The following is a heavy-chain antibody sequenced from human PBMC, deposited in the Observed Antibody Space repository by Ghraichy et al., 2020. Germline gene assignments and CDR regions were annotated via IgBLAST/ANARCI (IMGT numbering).Heavy chain of an antibody. J-gene: IGHJ4*02. CDR2: INHSGST. CDR3: ARVEMATLNFDY. D-gene: IGHD5-24*01. V-gene: IGHV4-34*01. CDR1: GGSFSGYY. Sequence: SQTLSLTCAVYGGSFSGYYWSWIRQPPGKGLEWIGEINHSGSTNYNPSLESRVTISVDTSKNQFSLKLSSVTAADTAVYYCARVEMATLNFDYWGQGTLVIVSS.